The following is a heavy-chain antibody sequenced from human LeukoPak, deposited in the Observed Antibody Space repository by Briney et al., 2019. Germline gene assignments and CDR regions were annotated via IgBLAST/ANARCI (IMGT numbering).Heavy chain of an antibody. D-gene: IGHD6-13*01. J-gene: IGHJ6*03. V-gene: IGHV1-2*02. CDR3: ARSSPPPYYHFYYYMDV. Sequence: ASVKVSCKASGYTFTGYYMHWVRQAPGQGLEWMGWINPNSGGAKYAQNFQGRVIMTTDTSISTAYMELSSLRSDDTAVYYCARSSPPPYYHFYYYMDVWGKGSTVTVSS. CDR1: GYTFTGYY. CDR2: INPNSGGA.